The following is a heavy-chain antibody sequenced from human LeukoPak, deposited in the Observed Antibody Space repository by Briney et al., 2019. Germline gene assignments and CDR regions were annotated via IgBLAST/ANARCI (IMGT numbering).Heavy chain of an antibody. D-gene: IGHD3-9*01. CDR3: ARSYYDILTGQYYFDY. CDR2: IYHSGST. CDR1: GGSISSSNW. J-gene: IGHJ4*02. Sequence: TSETLSLTCAVSGGSISSSNWWSWVRQPPGKGLEWIGEIYHSGSTNYNPSLKSRVTISVDKSKNQFSLKLSSVTAADTAVYYCARSYYDILTGQYYFDYWGQGTLVTVSS. V-gene: IGHV4-4*02.